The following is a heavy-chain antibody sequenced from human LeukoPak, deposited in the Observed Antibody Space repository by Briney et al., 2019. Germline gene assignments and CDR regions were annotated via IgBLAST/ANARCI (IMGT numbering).Heavy chain of an antibody. Sequence: GGSLRLSCAASGFTFSSYGMHWVRQAPGKGLEWVAVISYDGSNKYYADSVKGRFTISRDNSKNTLYLQMNSLRAEDTAVYYCAKEIETEYFDYWGQGTLVTVSS. CDR1: GFTFSSYG. CDR3: AKEIETEYFDY. V-gene: IGHV3-30*18. J-gene: IGHJ4*02. CDR2: ISYDGSNK.